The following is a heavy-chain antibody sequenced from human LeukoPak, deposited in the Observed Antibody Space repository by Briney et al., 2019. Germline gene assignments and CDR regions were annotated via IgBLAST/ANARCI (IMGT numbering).Heavy chain of an antibody. CDR1: GYSFTNYW. Sequence: GESLKMSCKGSGYSFTNYWIGWVRQMPGKGLEWMGIIYPGDSDTRYSPSFQGQVTISADKSISTAYLQWSSLKASDTAMYYCTRQTCSSTSCYEADYWGQGTLVTVSS. CDR2: IYPGDSDT. CDR3: TRQTCSSTSCYEADY. D-gene: IGHD2-2*01. J-gene: IGHJ4*02. V-gene: IGHV5-51*01.